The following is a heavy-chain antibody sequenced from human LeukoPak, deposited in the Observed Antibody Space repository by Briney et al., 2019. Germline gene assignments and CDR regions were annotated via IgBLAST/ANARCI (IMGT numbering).Heavy chain of an antibody. J-gene: IGHJ4*02. CDR2: ISRSGSTI. CDR1: GFTFSSYE. D-gene: IGHD5/OR15-5a*01. Sequence: PEGSLRLSCAASGFTFSSYEMNWVRQAPGKGLEWVSYISRSGSTIYYADSVKGRFTISRDNAKNSLYLQMNSLRAEDTAVYFCARAYGVYPYYFDYWGQGTLVTVSS. CDR3: ARAYGVYPYYFDY. V-gene: IGHV3-48*03.